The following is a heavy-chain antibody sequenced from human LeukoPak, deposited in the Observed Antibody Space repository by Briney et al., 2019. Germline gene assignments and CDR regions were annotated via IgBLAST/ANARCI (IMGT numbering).Heavy chain of an antibody. CDR3: ATVAGTTWDENWFDP. J-gene: IGHJ5*02. CDR2: IDPEDGET. V-gene: IGHV1-24*01. CDR1: GHSLTALS. D-gene: IGHD1-7*01. Sequence: ASVEVSCKVSGHSLTALSMHWVRQAPGKGLEWMRGIDPEDGETISAQKFRGRVTMTEDTSTDTAYMELSSLRSEDTAVYYCATVAGTTWDENWFDPWGQGTLVTVSS.